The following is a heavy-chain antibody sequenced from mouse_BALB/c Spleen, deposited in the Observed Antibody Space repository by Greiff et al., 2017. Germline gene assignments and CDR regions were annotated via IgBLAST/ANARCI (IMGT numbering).Heavy chain of an antibody. CDR2: IDPANGNT. CDR3: ARSTTATGFDY. V-gene: IGHV14-3*02. D-gene: IGHD1-2*01. J-gene: IGHJ2*01. CDR1: GFNIKDTY. Sequence: VQLQQSGAELVKPGASVKLSCTASGFNIKDTYMHWVKQRPEQGLEWIGRIDPANGNTKYDPKFQGKATITADTSSNTAYLQLSSLTSEDTAVYYCARSTTATGFDYWGQGTTLTVSS.